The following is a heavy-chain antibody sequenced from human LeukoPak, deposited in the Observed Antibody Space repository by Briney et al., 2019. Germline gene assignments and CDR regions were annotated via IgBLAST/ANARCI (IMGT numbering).Heavy chain of an antibody. V-gene: IGHV3-21*01. CDR2: MSGSSSCI. CDR1: GFTFRSYS. D-gene: IGHD2-15*01. J-gene: IGHJ6*03. Sequence: PGGSLRLSCAASGFTFRSYSMNWVRQAPGKGLEWISSMSGSSSCIYYGDSVRGRFTISRDNAKNSLHLQMNSLRADDASAVYCAREGGNYFYMDVWGIGTAVTISS. CDR3: AREGGNYFYMDV.